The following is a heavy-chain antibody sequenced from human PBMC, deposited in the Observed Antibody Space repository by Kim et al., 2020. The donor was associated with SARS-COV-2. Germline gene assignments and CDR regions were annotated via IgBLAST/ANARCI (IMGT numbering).Heavy chain of an antibody. V-gene: IGHV3-74*03. CDR3: AKVGDYDSSGFYAFFRS. D-gene: IGHD3-22*01. J-gene: IGHJ5*02. Sequence: GGSLRLSCAASGFDFRTSWLQWVCQAPGKGLVGVSRNRSDGGDITYADSVKGRFTISRDNAKNTLYLQMNGLRTEDTAVYYCAKVGDYDSSGFYAFFRSWGQGPRVTVSS. CDR2: NRSDGGDI. CDR1: GFDFRTSW.